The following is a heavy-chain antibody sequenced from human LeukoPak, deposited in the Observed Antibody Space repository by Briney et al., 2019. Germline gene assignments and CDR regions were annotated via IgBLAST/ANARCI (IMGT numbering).Heavy chain of an antibody. Sequence: ASETLSLTCAVSGGSINTNNWWSWVRRPLGKGLEWIGGIYHSGNTNYNPSLKSRVTISGDKSKNQFSLKLSSVTAADTAIYYCARARNEILAGYYSFDYWGQGILVTVSS. V-gene: IGHV4-4*02. CDR2: IYHSGNT. D-gene: IGHD3-9*01. CDR1: GGSINTNNW. CDR3: ARARNEILAGYYSFDY. J-gene: IGHJ4*02.